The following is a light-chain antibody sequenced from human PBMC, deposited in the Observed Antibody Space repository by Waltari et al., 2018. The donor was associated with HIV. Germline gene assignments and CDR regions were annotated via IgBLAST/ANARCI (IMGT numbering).Light chain of an antibody. V-gene: IGLV2-14*01. Sequence: QSALTQPASVSGSPGQSTTISCTGTSSDIGGFNYVSWYQQHPCKVPKLMIYEVSHRHARVFNRFSGSKSGDTASLTISGLQAEDEADYYCTSYTTSSTCVFGTGTKVTVL. J-gene: IGLJ1*01. CDR2: EVS. CDR3: TSYTTSSTCV. CDR1: SSDIGGFNY.